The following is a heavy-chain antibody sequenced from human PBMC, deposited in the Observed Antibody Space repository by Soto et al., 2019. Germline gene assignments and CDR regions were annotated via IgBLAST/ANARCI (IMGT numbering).Heavy chain of an antibody. CDR2: IRSKANSYAT. D-gene: IGHD3-22*01. CDR1: GFTFSGSA. CDR3: TRQDYDSSGYYYVVY. V-gene: IGHV3-73*01. Sequence: GGSLRLSCAASGFTFSGSAMHWVRQASGKGLEWVGRIRSKANSYATAYAASVKGRFTISRDDSKNTAYLQMNSLKTEDTAVYYCTRQDYDSSGYYYVVYWGQGTLVTVSS. J-gene: IGHJ4*02.